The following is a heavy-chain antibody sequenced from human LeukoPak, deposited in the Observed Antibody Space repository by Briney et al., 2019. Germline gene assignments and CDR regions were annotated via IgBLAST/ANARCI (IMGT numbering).Heavy chain of an antibody. CDR3: ANTGQGCTYGFDY. J-gene: IGHJ4*02. V-gene: IGHV3-23*01. Sequence: GGSLRLSCAASGFTFSSYAMSWVRQAPGKGLEWVSTISGSGGSTYYADSVRGRFTISRDNSKNTLYLQMNNLRVEDTAVFYCANTGQGCTYGFDYWGQGTLVTVSP. CDR2: ISGSGGST. CDR1: GFTFSSYA. D-gene: IGHD5-18*01.